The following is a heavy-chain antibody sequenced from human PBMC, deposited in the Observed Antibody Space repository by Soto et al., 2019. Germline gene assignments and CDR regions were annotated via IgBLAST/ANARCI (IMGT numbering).Heavy chain of an antibody. J-gene: IGHJ4*02. D-gene: IGHD4-17*01. CDR2: INPNTGAT. Sequence: QVQLVQSGAEVKKPGASVKVSCKPSGYTFTAYQIHWVRQVPGQGLEWMGWINPNTGATNYAQKFQGWVTITRVTSISTAYMELSSLKSDDTAVYYCARYVYYGDYFDYWGQGTLVTVSS. CDR3: ARYVYYGDYFDY. CDR1: GYTFTAYQ. V-gene: IGHV1-2*04.